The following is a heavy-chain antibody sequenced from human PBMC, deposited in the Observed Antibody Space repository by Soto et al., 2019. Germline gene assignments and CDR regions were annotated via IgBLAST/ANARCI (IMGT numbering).Heavy chain of an antibody. CDR2: MNLNSGNT. V-gene: IGHV1-8*01. J-gene: IGHJ4*02. D-gene: IGHD6-19*01. Sequence: QVPLVQSGAEVKKPGASVKVSCKASGYTFTSYDINWVRQATGQGLEWMGWMNLNSGNTGYAQKFQGRVTMTRNTSISTAYMELSSLRSEDTAVYYCARDRYSSGWLDYWGQGTLVTVSS. CDR1: GYTFTSYD. CDR3: ARDRYSSGWLDY.